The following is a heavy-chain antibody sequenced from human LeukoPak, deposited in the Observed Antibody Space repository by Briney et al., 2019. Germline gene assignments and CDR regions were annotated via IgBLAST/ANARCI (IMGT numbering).Heavy chain of an antibody. CDR1: GGSISSSNYY. CDR3: ARRVSSLDTFDI. J-gene: IGHJ3*02. Sequence: SETLSLTCTVSGGSISSSNYYWGWIRQPPGKGLEWIGNVYYGGNTCNNPSLKSRVTMSVDTSKNQFSLKLNSVTAADTAIYYCARRVSSLDTFDIWGQGTMVTVSS. CDR2: VYYGGNT. D-gene: IGHD2-15*01. V-gene: IGHV4-39*01.